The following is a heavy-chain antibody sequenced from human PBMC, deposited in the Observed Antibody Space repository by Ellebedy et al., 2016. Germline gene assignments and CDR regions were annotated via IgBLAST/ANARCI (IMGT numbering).Heavy chain of an antibody. CDR1: GGSISSSSYY. CDR2: IYYSGST. D-gene: IGHD6-13*01. CDR3: ARRLAGSSLIDY. V-gene: IGHV4-39*01. J-gene: IGHJ4*02. Sequence: SETLSLTCTVSGGSISSSSYYWTWIRQPPGKGLEWIGNIYYSGSTYYNPSLKSRVTISVDTSKSQFSLKLSSVIATDTAVYYCARRLAGSSLIDYWGQGTLVAVSS.